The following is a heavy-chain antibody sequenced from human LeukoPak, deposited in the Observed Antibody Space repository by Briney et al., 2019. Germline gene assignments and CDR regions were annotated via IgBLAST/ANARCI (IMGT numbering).Heavy chain of an antibody. CDR2: ISSYNANT. CDR1: GHTFTSYV. J-gene: IGHJ4*02. V-gene: IGHV1-18*01. D-gene: IGHD4-17*01. CDR3: ARDGPDYGDYINFDY. Sequence: ASVKVSCKASGHTFTSYVISWVRQAPGQGLEWMGWISSYNANTNYAQKLQGRVTMTTDTSTSTVYMELRSLRSDDTAVYYCARDGPDYGDYINFDYWGQGTLVTVSS.